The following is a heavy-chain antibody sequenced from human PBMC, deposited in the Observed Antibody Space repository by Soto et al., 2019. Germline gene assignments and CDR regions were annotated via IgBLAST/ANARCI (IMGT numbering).Heavy chain of an antibody. CDR1: GFTFSNFV. D-gene: IGHD2-2*01. Sequence: PGGSLRLSCAASGFTFSNFVMSWVRQVPGKGLEWVSAITGSGGSAYYADSVKGRFTISVDTSKNQFSLKLSSVTAADTAVYYCASPYCSSTSCRGYYGMDVWGQGTTVTVSS. CDR2: ITGSGGSA. V-gene: IGHV3-23*01. CDR3: ASPYCSSTSCRGYYGMDV. J-gene: IGHJ6*02.